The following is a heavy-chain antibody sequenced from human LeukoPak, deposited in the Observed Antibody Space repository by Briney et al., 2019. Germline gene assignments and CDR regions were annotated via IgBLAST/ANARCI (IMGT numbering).Heavy chain of an antibody. D-gene: IGHD2-2*02. CDR1: GGSISSGGYS. CDR2: IYHSGST. Sequence: PSQTLSLTCAVSGGSISSGGYSWSWSRQPPGKGLEWIGYIYHSGSTYYNPSLKSRVTISVDRSKNQFSLKLSSVTAADTAVYYCARGVGYCSSTSCYSYFDYWGQGTLVTVSS. J-gene: IGHJ4*02. V-gene: IGHV4-30-2*01. CDR3: ARGVGYCSSTSCYSYFDY.